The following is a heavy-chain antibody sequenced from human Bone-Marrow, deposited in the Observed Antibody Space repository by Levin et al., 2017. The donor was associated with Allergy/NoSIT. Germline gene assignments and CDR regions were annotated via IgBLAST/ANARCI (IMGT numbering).Heavy chain of an antibody. V-gene: IGHV4-31*03. Sequence: SQTLSLTCTVSGGSINTDGYYWSWIRQHPGKGLEWIGYIYYSGSTYHNPSLKSRVSISLDTSNNQFSLKLNSVTAADTAVYYCVRAGYCSSSSCYINTATQQFYSYMDVWGKGTTVTVSS. CDR2: IYYSGST. D-gene: IGHD2-2*03. CDR3: VRAGYCSSSSCYINTATQQFYSYMDV. J-gene: IGHJ6*03. CDR1: GGSINTDGYY.